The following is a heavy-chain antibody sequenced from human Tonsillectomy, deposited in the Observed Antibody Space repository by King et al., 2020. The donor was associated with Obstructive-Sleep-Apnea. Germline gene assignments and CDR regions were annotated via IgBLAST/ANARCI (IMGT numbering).Heavy chain of an antibody. CDR3: AKPTSNYDFWSGFDY. CDR2: IRYAGRNM. J-gene: IGHJ4*02. Sequence: VQLVESGGCVVQPGTYLRLACTASVSPFRTYGMDWVRHAPGKGLEGVAFIRYAGRNMFYADSVKGRVTVSSDNSKNTPYLQMNSLRAEDTALYYCAKPTSNYDFWSGFDYWGQGTLVTVFS. D-gene: IGHD3-3*01. V-gene: IGHV3-30*02. CDR1: VSPFRTYG.